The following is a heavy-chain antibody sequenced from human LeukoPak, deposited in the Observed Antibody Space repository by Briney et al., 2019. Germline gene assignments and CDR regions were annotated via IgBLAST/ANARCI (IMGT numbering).Heavy chain of an antibody. J-gene: IGHJ5*02. Sequence: PGGSLRLSCAASGFTFSSYGMHWVRQASGKGLEWVAVIWYDGSNRYYADSVKGRFTISRDNSKNTLYPQMNSLRAEDTAVYYCARRQGHWFDPWGQGTLVTVSS. V-gene: IGHV3-33*01. CDR2: IWYDGSNR. CDR1: GFTFSSYG. CDR3: ARRQGHWFDP.